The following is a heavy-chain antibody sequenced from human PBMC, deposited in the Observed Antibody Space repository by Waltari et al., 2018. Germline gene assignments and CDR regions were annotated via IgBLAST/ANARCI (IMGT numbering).Heavy chain of an antibody. D-gene: IGHD3-10*01. CDR2: IYHSGST. CDR1: GYSISSGYY. CDR3: ARRFPRNQIDY. Sequence: QVQLQESGPGLVKPSETLSLTCAVSGYSISSGYYWGLIRQPPGKGLEWIGSIYHSGSTYYNPSLKSRVTISVDTSKNQFSLKLSSVTAADTAVYYCARRFPRNQIDYWGQGTLVTVSS. V-gene: IGHV4-38-2*01. J-gene: IGHJ4*02.